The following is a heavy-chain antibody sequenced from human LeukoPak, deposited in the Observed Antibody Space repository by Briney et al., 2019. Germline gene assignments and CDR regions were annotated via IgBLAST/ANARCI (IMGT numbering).Heavy chain of an antibody. CDR2: IYYSGST. Sequence: PSETLSLTCTVSGGSISSYYWSWIRQPPGKGLEWIGYIYYSGSTHYNPSLKSRVTISVDTSKKQFSLKLRSVTAADTAVYYCAKSPIVVVPQILHFREYYFDYWGQGTLVTVSS. D-gene: IGHD3-22*01. CDR3: AKSPIVVVPQILHFREYYFDY. CDR1: GGSISSYY. V-gene: IGHV4-59*01. J-gene: IGHJ4*02.